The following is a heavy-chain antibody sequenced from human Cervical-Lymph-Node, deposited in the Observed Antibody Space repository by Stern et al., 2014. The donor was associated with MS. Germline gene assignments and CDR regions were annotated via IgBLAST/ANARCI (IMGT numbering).Heavy chain of an antibody. D-gene: IGHD2-15*01. CDR2: ISYDGNIK. CDR3: ATKAPTYCSGASCFDY. Sequence: QVHLVQSGGGLVQPGGSLRLSCAASGFTFSSYAMHWVRQAPGKGLEWGALISYDGNIKNSADSVKGRFAISRDNSKNTLYLQMNSLRTEDTAVYYCATKAPTYCSGASCFDYWGQGTLVTVSS. V-gene: IGHV3-30*09. J-gene: IGHJ4*02. CDR1: GFTFSSYA.